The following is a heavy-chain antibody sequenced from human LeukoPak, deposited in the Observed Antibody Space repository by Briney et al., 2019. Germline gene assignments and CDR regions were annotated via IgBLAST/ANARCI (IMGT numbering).Heavy chain of an antibody. J-gene: IGHJ6*03. CDR2: INHSGTT. V-gene: IGHV4-34*01. Sequence: SETLSLTCAVYGGSFSGYYWSWIREPPGKGREGIGEINHSGTTNYNPTPRSRVTISVDTSKNQFSLKLSSGPPAVTGVYYCAKLFPSPLLGIAARHNYYYSIHVWGKGTTVTVSS. CDR1: GGSFSGYY. CDR3: AKLFPSPLLGIAARHNYYYSIHV. D-gene: IGHD6-6*01.